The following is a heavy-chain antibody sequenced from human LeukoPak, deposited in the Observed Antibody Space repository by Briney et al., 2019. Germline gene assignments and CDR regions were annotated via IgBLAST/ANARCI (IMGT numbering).Heavy chain of an antibody. V-gene: IGHV3-30*02. CDR1: GFTFSSYG. Sequence: PGGSLRLSCAASGFTFSSYGMHWVRQAPGKGLEWVAVIWYDGSNKYYADSVKGRFTISRDNSKNTLYLQMNSLRAEDTAVYYCAKGGRELLLEDYWGQGTLVTVSS. CDR3: AKGGRELLLEDY. J-gene: IGHJ4*02. CDR2: IWYDGSNK. D-gene: IGHD1-26*01.